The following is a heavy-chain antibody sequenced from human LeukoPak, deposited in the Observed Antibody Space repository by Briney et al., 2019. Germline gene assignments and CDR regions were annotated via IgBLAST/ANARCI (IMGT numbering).Heavy chain of an antibody. CDR2: TKPDGSEK. V-gene: IGHV3-7*02. Sequence: GGSLRLSCAASGFRFSNYYMGWVRQAPGKELEWVAHTKPDGSEKHYVDSVKGRFTISRDNAKNSLYLQMDGLRAEDTAVYYCVSQYSSSANYWGQGTLVSVSS. CDR3: VSQYSSSANY. D-gene: IGHD6-13*01. CDR1: GFRFSNYY. J-gene: IGHJ4*02.